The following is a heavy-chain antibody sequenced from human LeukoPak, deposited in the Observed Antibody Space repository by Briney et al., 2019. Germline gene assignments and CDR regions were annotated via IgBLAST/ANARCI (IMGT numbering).Heavy chain of an antibody. V-gene: IGHV3-74*01. CDR2: INSDGSWT. CDR1: GNYW. CDR3: AKDSGSIMGTATAFDY. J-gene: IGHJ4*02. D-gene: IGHD1-26*01. Sequence: GGSLRLSCAASGNYWMHWVRQAPGKGLVWVSHINSDGSWTSYADSVKGRFTISRDSSKNTLYLQMNSLRAEDTAVYYCAKDSGSIMGTATAFDYWGQGALVTVSS.